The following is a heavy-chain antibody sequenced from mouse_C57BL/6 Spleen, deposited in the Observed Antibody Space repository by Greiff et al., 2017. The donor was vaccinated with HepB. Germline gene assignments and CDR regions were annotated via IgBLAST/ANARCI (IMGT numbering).Heavy chain of an antibody. V-gene: IGHV14-1*01. D-gene: IGHD2-4*01. CDR3: TTVYDYEDSWFAY. Sequence: VQLQQSGAELVRPGASVKLSCTASGLNIKDYYMHWVKQRPEQGLEWIGRIDPEDGDTEYAPKFQGKATMTADTSSNTAYLQLSSLTSEDTAVYYCTTVYDYEDSWFAYWGQGTLVTVSA. J-gene: IGHJ3*01. CDR1: GLNIKDYY. CDR2: IDPEDGDT.